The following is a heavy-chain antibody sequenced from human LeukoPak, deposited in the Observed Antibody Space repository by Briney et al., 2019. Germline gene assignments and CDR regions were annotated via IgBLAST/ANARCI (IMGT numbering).Heavy chain of an antibody. CDR2: IRSKANSYAT. V-gene: IGHV3-73*01. J-gene: IGHJ4*02. Sequence: GGSLRLSCAASGFTFSGSAMHWVRQASGKGLEWVGRIRSKANSYATAYAASVKGRFTISRDDSKNTAYLQMNSLKTEDTAVYYCATVRIAARPYYFHFWGQGTLVTVSS. CDR3: ATVRIAARPYYFHF. D-gene: IGHD6-6*01. CDR1: GFTFSGSA.